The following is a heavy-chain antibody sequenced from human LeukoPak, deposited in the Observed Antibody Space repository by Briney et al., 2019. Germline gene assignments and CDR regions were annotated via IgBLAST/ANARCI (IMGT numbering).Heavy chain of an antibody. CDR2: IIPIFGTA. Sequence: SVKVSCKASGGTFSSYGISWVRQAPGQGLEWMGGIIPIFGTANYAQKFQGRVTITADESTSTAYMELSSLRSEDTAVYYCARDAGYLEMATMRFDYWGQGTLVTVSS. CDR1: GGTFSSYG. J-gene: IGHJ4*02. CDR3: ARDAGYLEMATMRFDY. V-gene: IGHV1-69*13. D-gene: IGHD5-24*01.